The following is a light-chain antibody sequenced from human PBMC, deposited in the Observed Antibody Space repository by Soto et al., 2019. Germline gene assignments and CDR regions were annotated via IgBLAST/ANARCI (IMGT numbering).Light chain of an antibody. CDR2: DAS. CDR1: QTISSW. J-gene: IGKJ1*01. CDR3: QQYRTYRWT. V-gene: IGKV1-5*01. Sequence: EIQMTQTTSTLSGSVGDRVTITCRASQTISSWLAWYQQKPGKAPKVLIFDASSLESGVPSRFSGSGSATEFTLTISSLQTDDFATYYCQQYRTYRWTFGQGTKVDIK.